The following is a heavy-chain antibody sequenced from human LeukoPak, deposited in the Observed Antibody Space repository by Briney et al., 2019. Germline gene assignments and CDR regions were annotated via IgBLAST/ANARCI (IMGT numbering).Heavy chain of an antibody. CDR2: INAYSGNT. J-gene: IGHJ4*02. CDR1: GYTFTNYY. D-gene: IGHD2-2*01. Sequence: ASVKVSCKASGYTFTNYYINWVRQAPGQGLEWMGWINAYSGNTNYAQRVQGRVTMTTDTSTSTAYMQLSSLRSDDTAVYYCARDRYCGSTSCFDFDYWGQGTMVTVSS. CDR3: ARDRYCGSTSCFDFDY. V-gene: IGHV1-18*01.